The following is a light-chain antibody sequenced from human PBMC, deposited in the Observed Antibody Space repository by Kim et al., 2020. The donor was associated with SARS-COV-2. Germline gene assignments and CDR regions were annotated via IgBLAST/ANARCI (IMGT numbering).Light chain of an antibody. Sequence: QSVLTQPPSVSAAPGQKVTISCSGSGSSIGNNYVSWYQHFPGTAPRLLIYGDDKRPSGIPDQFSGSKSGTSATLDITGLQTGDEADYYCGAWDTSLSAGVFGAGTKLTVL. CDR3: GAWDTSLSAGV. J-gene: IGLJ3*02. CDR2: GDD. CDR1: GSSIGNNY. V-gene: IGLV1-51*01.